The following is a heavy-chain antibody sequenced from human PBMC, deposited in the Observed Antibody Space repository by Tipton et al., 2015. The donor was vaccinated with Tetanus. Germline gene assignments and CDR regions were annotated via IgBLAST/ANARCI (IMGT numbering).Heavy chain of an antibody. J-gene: IGHJ2*01. V-gene: IGHV5-51*01. CDR1: GYNFSHYS. Sequence: QLVQSGADVKKPGESLKISCQISGYNFSHYSIGWVRQMPGKGLQWVGIIDPRDSEARYGPSFQGQVIISADKSISTTFLHWGSLTASDTAIYYCARRCSAVLRGGYHWYFDLWGRGTMVTVSS. D-gene: IGHD2-15*01. CDR2: IDPRDSEA. CDR3: ARRCSAVLRGGYHWYFDL.